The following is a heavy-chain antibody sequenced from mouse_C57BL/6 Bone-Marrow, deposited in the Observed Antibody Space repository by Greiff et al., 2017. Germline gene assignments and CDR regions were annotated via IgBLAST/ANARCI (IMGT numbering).Heavy chain of an antibody. CDR1: GYTFTSYG. D-gene: IGHD1-1*01. Sequence: VQLQQSGAELARPGASVKLSCKASGYTFTSYGISWVKQRPGQGLEWIGEIYPRSGNTYYNEKFKGKATLTADKSSSTAYMELRSLTSEDSAVYFCAREAYYYGSSSFAYWGQGTLVTVSA. V-gene: IGHV1-81*01. J-gene: IGHJ3*01. CDR2: IYPRSGNT. CDR3: AREAYYYGSSSFAY.